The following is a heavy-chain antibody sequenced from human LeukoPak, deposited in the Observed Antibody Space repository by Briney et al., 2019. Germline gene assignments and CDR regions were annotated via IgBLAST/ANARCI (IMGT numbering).Heavy chain of an antibody. CDR1: GGSFSGYY. Sequence: SETLSLTCAVYGGSFSGYYWSWIRQPAGKGLEWIGRIYTSGSTNYNPSLKSRVTMSVDTSKNQFSLKLSSVTAADTAVYYCARGRYGSGWENDYWGQGTLVTVSS. CDR2: IYTSGST. CDR3: ARGRYGSGWENDY. V-gene: IGHV4-59*10. J-gene: IGHJ4*02. D-gene: IGHD6-19*01.